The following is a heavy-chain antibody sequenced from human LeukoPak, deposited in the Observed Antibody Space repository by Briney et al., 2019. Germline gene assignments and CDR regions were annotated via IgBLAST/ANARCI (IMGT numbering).Heavy chain of an antibody. CDR1: GFTFSNYA. D-gene: IGHD3-10*01. CDR3: AKGDSQKTGSCYFGY. CDR2: ISSSGSST. Sequence: GGSLRLSCAASGFTFSNYAMSWVRQAPGKGLEWVSGISSSGSSTYYADSVKGRFTISRDNSKNTLYLQMNSLRAEDTAVYYCAKGDSQKTGSCYFGYWGQGTLVTVSS. V-gene: IGHV3-23*01. J-gene: IGHJ4*02.